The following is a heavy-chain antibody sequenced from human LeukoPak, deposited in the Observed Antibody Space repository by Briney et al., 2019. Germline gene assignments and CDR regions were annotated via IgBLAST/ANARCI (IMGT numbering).Heavy chain of an antibody. CDR1: GGSISTGGYY. D-gene: IGHD3-22*01. Sequence: SETLSLTCTVSGGSISTGGYYWSWIRQHPGKGLEWIGNIYYSGSTYYSPSLKSRVTMSVDTSKNQFSLTLISVTAADTAVYFCARAAPNYYDSSGSLRNPYFDYWGQGTLVTVFS. CDR2: IYYSGST. J-gene: IGHJ4*02. CDR3: ARAAPNYYDSSGSLRNPYFDY. V-gene: IGHV4-31*03.